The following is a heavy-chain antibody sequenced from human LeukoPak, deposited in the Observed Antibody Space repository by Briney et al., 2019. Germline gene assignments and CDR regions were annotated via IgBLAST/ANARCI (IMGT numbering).Heavy chain of an antibody. D-gene: IGHD2-15*01. Sequence: PSETLSLTCAVYGGSFSGYYWSWIRQPPGKGLEWIGEINHSGSTNYNPSLKSRVTISVDTSKNQFSLKLSSVTAADTAVCYCARDGRYCSGGSCYTVRPFDYWGQGTLVTVSS. CDR3: ARDGRYCSGGSCYTVRPFDY. CDR2: INHSGST. CDR1: GGSFSGYY. V-gene: IGHV4-34*01. J-gene: IGHJ4*02.